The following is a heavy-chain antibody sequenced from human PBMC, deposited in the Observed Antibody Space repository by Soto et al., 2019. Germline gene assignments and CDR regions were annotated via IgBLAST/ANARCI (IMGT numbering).Heavy chain of an antibody. V-gene: IGHV4-39*01. Sequence: SETLSLTCIVSGESISSSSYYWGWIRQPPVKGLEWIGSIYHSGRTYYNPSLKSRVSISIDTSKNQFSLKLSSVTAADTALYYCARQRTTVVTQAYFDYWGQGALVTVSS. D-gene: IGHD2-21*02. CDR2: IYHSGRT. J-gene: IGHJ4*02. CDR1: GESISSSSYY. CDR3: ARQRTTVVTQAYFDY.